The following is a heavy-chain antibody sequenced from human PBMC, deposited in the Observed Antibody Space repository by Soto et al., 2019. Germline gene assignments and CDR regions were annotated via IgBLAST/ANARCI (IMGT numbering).Heavy chain of an antibody. V-gene: IGHV1-46*01. CDR1: GYTFTSYY. Sequence: QVQLVQSGAEVKKPGASVKVSCKASGYTFTSYYMHWVRQAPGQGLEWMGIINPSGGSTSYAQKFQGRVTMTRDTYTSTVYMELSSLRSEDTAVYYCARDQITSYSSSSAYYYGMDVWGQGTTVTVSS. J-gene: IGHJ6*02. D-gene: IGHD6-6*01. CDR3: ARDQITSYSSSSAYYYGMDV. CDR2: INPSGGST.